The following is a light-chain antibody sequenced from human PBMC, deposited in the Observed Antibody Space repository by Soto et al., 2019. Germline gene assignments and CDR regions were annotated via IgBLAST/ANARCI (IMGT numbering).Light chain of an antibody. CDR2: EDN. Sequence: NFMLTQPHSVSESPGKTVTFSCTRSSGSIDSNYVQWYQQRPDSAPTIVISEDNQLAYGVPDRFSGSIDTSSNSASLTISGVKTEDEADYYGQSYSGTNVVFGGGTKLTVL. J-gene: IGLJ2*01. CDR3: QSYSGTNVV. CDR1: SGSIDSNY. V-gene: IGLV6-57*04.